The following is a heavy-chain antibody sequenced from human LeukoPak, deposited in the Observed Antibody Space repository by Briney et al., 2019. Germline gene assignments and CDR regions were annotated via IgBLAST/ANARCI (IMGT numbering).Heavy chain of an antibody. D-gene: IGHD7-27*01. V-gene: IGHV3-11*01. CDR2: ISSSGSTI. CDR3: ARVLGIEYPTGATELGGYYYYGMDV. J-gene: IGHJ6*02. CDR1: RFTFSDYY. Sequence: GGSLRLSCAASRFTFSDYYMSWIRQAPGKGPEWVSYISSSGSTIYYADSVKGRFTISRDNAKNSLYLQMNSLRAEDTAVYYCARVLGIEYPTGATELGGYYYYGMDVWGQGTTVTVSS.